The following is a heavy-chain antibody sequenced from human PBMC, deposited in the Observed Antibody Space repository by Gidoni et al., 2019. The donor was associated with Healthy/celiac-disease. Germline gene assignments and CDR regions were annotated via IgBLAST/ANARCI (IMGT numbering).Heavy chain of an antibody. Sequence: EVQLVESGGGLVKPGGSLRLSCAASGFTFSSYSMNWVRQAPGKGLEWVSSISSSSSYIYYADSVKGRFTISRDNAKNSLYLQMNSLRAEDTAVYYCARSFSDYGDYEQHGFDYWGQGTLVTVSS. CDR3: ARSFSDYGDYEQHGFDY. CDR2: ISSSSSYI. D-gene: IGHD4-17*01. V-gene: IGHV3-21*01. J-gene: IGHJ4*02. CDR1: GFTFSSYS.